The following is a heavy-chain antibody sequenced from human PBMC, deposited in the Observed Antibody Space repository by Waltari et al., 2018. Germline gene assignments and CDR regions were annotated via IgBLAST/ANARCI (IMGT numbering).Heavy chain of an antibody. CDR3: ARESTSTGDGGLDY. V-gene: IGHV1-46*01. Sequence: QVRLLQSGAEVKKPGASVKVSCKASGYTFTRHYMHWVRQAPGQGLEWMGMITPSAGATHSAQKFQGRGTMTRATATSTLYMYLSSLRSDDTAVYYCARESTSTGDGGLDYWGQGTLVTVSS. CDR1: GYTFTRHY. J-gene: IGHJ4*02. CDR2: ITPSAGAT. D-gene: IGHD7-27*01.